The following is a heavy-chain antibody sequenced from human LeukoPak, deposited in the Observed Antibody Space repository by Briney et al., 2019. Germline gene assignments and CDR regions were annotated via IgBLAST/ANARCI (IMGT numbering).Heavy chain of an antibody. V-gene: IGHV1-69*05. J-gene: IGHJ4*02. CDR1: GGTFSSYA. CDR3: AREGGPGMVAPDY. Sequence: SVKVSCKASGGTFSSYAISWVRQAPGQGLEWMGGIIPIFGTANYAQKLQGRVTMTTDTSTSTAYMELRSLRSDDTAVYYCAREGGPGMVAPDYWGQGTLVTVSS. D-gene: IGHD1-26*01. CDR2: IIPIFGTA.